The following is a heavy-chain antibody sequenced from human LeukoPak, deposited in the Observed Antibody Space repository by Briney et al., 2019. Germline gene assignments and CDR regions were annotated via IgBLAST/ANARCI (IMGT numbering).Heavy chain of an antibody. CDR1: GGSISSGDYY. D-gene: IGHD3-10*01. J-gene: IGHJ4*02. CDR2: IYYSGST. Sequence: SQTLSLTCTVSGGSISSGDYYRSWIRQPPGKGLEWIGYIYYSGSTYYNPSLKSRVTISVDTSKNQFSLRLSSVTAADTAVYYCARDEGIYGPGSAGFDYWGQGTLVTVSS. V-gene: IGHV4-30-4*01. CDR3: ARDEGIYGPGSAGFDY.